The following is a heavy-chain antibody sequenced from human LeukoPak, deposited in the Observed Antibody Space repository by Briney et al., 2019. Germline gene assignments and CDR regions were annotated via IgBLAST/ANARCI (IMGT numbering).Heavy chain of an antibody. Sequence: GGSLRLSCAASGFTFSSYAMHWVRQAPGEGLEWVAVISYDGSNKYYADSVKGRFTISRDNSKNTLYLQMNSLRAEDTAVYYCARDSVRQDGYFDYWGQGTLVTVSS. J-gene: IGHJ4*02. D-gene: IGHD1-1*01. CDR2: ISYDGSNK. CDR1: GFTFSSYA. V-gene: IGHV3-30-3*01. CDR3: ARDSVRQDGYFDY.